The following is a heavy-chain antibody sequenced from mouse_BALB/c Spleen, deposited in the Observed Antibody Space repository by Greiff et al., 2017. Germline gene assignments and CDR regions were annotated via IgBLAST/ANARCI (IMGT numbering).Heavy chain of an antibody. Sequence: QVQLQQSGAELVKPGASVKLSCKASGYTFTSYWMHWVKQRPGQGLEWIGEINPSNGRTNYNEKFKSKATLTVDKSSSTAYMQLSSLTSEDSAVYYCARGVIMDYFDYWGQGTTLTVSS. CDR2: INPSNGRT. CDR3: ARGVIMDYFDY. V-gene: IGHV1S81*02. J-gene: IGHJ2*01. CDR1: GYTFTSYW. D-gene: IGHD2-4*01.